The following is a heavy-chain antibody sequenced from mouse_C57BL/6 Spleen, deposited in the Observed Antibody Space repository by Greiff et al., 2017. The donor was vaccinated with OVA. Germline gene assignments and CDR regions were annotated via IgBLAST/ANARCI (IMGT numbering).Heavy chain of an antibody. D-gene: IGHD3-2*02. J-gene: IGHJ3*01. CDR3: AREGYSSGYGFAY. CDR2: IDPSDSET. V-gene: IGHV1-52*01. CDR1: GYTFTSYW. Sequence: QVQLKQPGAELVRPGSSVKLSCKASGYTFTSYWLHWVKQRPIQGLEWIGNIDPSDSETHYNQKFKDKATLTVDKSSSTAYMQLSSLTSEDSAVYYCAREGYSSGYGFAYWGQGTLVTVSA.